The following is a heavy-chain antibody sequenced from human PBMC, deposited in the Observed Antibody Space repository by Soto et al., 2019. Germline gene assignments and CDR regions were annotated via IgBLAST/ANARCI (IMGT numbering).Heavy chain of an antibody. CDR3: TSEYSSSSDY. Sequence: PGGSLRLSCAASGFTFSSYGMHWVRQAPGKGLEWVAVIWYDGSNKYYADSVKGRFTISRDNSKNTLYLQMNSLKTEDTAVYYCTSEYSSSSDYWGQGTLVTVSS. J-gene: IGHJ4*02. CDR1: GFTFSSYG. CDR2: IWYDGSNK. D-gene: IGHD6-6*01. V-gene: IGHV3-33*01.